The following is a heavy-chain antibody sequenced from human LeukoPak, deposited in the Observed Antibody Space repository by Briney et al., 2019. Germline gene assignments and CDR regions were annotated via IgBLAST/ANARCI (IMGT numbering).Heavy chain of an antibody. Sequence: HPGRSLRPSCAASGFTFSTNAMNWVSLPPGKGREWVSAIIPIGSRTYYADSVKGRFTISRDNSKNTLYLQMNSLRAGDTAIYYCAKASTVLKPIDSWGQGTLVTVSS. J-gene: IGHJ4*02. D-gene: IGHD5/OR15-5a*01. CDR1: GFTFSTNA. CDR3: AKASTVLKPIDS. V-gene: IGHV3-23*01. CDR2: IIPIGSRT.